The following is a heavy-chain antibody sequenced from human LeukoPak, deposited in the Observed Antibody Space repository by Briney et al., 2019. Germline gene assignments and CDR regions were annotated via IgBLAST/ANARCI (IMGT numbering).Heavy chain of an antibody. J-gene: IGHJ4*02. Sequence: GGSLRLSCAASGFTFSSYAMSWVRQAPGKGLEWVSGISGSGGSTYYVDSVKGRVTISRDNSKNTLYLQMNSLRAEDTAVYYCAKDSRRGYSYGPAAYWGQGTLVTVAS. CDR3: AKDSRRGYSYGPAAY. V-gene: IGHV3-23*01. CDR2: ISGSGGST. D-gene: IGHD5-18*01. CDR1: GFTFSSYA.